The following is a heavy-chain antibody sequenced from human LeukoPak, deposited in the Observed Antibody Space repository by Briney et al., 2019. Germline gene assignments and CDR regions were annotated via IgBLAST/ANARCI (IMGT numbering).Heavy chain of an antibody. CDR3: AKDTRYFVWLLPSYYYYYGMDV. D-gene: IGHD3-9*01. Sequence: GGSLRLSCAASGFTFSSYGMHWVRQAPGKGLEWVAFIRYDGSNKYYADSVKGRFTISRDNSKNTLYLQMNSLRAEDTAVYYCAKDTRYFVWLLPSYYYYYGMDVWGQGTTVTVSS. CDR1: GFTFSSYG. V-gene: IGHV3-30*02. J-gene: IGHJ6*02. CDR2: IRYDGSNK.